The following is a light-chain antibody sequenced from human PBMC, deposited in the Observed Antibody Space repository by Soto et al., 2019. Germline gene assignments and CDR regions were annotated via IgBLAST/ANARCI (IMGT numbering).Light chain of an antibody. CDR2: AAS. V-gene: IGKV1-39*01. CDR3: QQTYSVRT. Sequence: DIQVTQSPSSLSASIGDRVTITCRASETISDYLNWYQLRPGKAPKLLIYAASTLQSGVPSRFSGSGSGTDFALTISNLQPEDFATHYCQQTYSVRTFGQGTRVEIK. CDR1: ETISDY. J-gene: IGKJ1*01.